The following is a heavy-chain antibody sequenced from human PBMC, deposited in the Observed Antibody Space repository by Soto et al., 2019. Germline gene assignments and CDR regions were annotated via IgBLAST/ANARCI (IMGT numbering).Heavy chain of an antibody. CDR3: ARRDGDY. V-gene: IGHV5-51*01. J-gene: IGHJ4*02. Sequence: GWVRQMPGKGLEWMGIIYPRDSDTRYSPSFQGQVTISVDKSISTAYLQWSSLEASDTAIYYCARRDGDYWGQGTLVIVTS. CDR2: IYPRDSDT.